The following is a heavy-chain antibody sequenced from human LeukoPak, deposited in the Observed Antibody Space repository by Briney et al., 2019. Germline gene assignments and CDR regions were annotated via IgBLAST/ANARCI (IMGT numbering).Heavy chain of an antibody. CDR3: ARLRRGAAAGPIDY. J-gene: IGHJ4*02. D-gene: IGHD6-13*01. CDR2: INAGNGNT. CDR1: GYTFTSYA. V-gene: IGHV1-3*01. Sequence: ASVKVSCKASGYTFTSYAMHWVRQAPGQRLEWMGWINAGNGNTKYSQKFQGRVTITRDTSASTAYMELSSLRSEDTAVYYCARLRRGAAAGPIDYWGQGTLVTVSS.